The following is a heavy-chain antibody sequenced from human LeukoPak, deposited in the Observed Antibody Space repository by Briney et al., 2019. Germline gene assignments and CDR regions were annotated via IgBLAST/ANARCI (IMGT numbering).Heavy chain of an antibody. Sequence: SETLSLTCTVSGVSISSYYWSWIRQPAGKGLEWIGRIYTSGSTNYNPSLKSRVTISVDRSKNQFSLKLDSVTAADTAVYYCARSQRHDCSGNRCYSWGFDSWGQGTLVTVSS. D-gene: IGHD2-15*01. CDR3: ARSQRHDCSGNRCYSWGFDS. J-gene: IGHJ4*02. V-gene: IGHV4-4*07. CDR1: GVSISSYY. CDR2: IYTSGST.